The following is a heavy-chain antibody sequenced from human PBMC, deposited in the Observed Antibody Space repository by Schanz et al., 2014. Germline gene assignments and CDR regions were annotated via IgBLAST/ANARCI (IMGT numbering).Heavy chain of an antibody. Sequence: QVQLVQSGAEVKKPGSSVKVSCKASGGTFSSYTISWVRQAPGQGLEWMGRIISILGIPNYAQKFQSRVTYTADKATSTAYMELSSLKSEDTAVYYCARLGTGMAVAGSVIDSYYYYMDVWGEGTTVTVSS. V-gene: IGHV1-69*02. CDR1: GGTFSSYT. CDR2: IISILGIP. J-gene: IGHJ6*03. D-gene: IGHD6-19*01. CDR3: ARLGTGMAVAGSVIDSYYYYMDV.